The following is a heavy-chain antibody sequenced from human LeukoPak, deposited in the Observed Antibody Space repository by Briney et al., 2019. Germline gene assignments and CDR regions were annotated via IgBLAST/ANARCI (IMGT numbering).Heavy chain of an antibody. J-gene: IGHJ5*02. CDR2: IYYSGST. CDR1: GGSFSGYY. CDR3: ARDRDGYNPGWFDP. Sequence: SETLSLTCAVYGGSFSGYYWSWIRQPPGKGLEWIGYIYYSGSTNYNPSLKSRVTISVDTSKNQFSLKLSSVTAADTAVYYCARDRDGYNPGWFDPWGQGTLVTVSS. V-gene: IGHV4-59*01. D-gene: IGHD5-24*01.